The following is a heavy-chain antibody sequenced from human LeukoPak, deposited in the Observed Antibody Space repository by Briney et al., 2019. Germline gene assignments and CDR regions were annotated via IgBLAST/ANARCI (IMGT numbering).Heavy chain of an antibody. CDR3: AKDYYDSSGYYYVDYFDY. V-gene: IGHV3-30*18. J-gene: IGHJ4*02. CDR2: ISYDGSNK. Sequence: PGGSLRLSCAASGFTFSSYGMHWVRQAPGKGLEWVAVISYDGSNKYYADSVKGRFTISRDNSKNTLYLQMDSLRAEDTAVYYCAKDYYDSSGYYYVDYFDYWGQGTLVTVPS. D-gene: IGHD3-22*01. CDR1: GFTFSSYG.